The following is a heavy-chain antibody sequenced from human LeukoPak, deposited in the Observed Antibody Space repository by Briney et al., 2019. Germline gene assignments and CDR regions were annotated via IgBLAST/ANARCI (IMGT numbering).Heavy chain of an antibody. V-gene: IGHV3-48*03. CDR3: ARGRITMVRGSLFDP. Sequence: GGSLRLSCAASGFTFSSYEMNWVRQAPGKGLEWVSYISSSGSTIYYADSVKGRFTISRDNAKNSLYLQMNSLGAEDTAVYYCARGRITMVRGSLFDPWGQGTLVTVSS. J-gene: IGHJ5*02. CDR2: ISSSGSTI. CDR1: GFTFSSYE. D-gene: IGHD3-10*01.